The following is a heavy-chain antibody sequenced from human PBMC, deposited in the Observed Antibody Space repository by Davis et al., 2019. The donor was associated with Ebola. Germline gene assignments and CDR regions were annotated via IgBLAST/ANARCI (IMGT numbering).Heavy chain of an antibody. CDR2: ISSNGGST. CDR1: GFTFSSYA. Sequence: GESLKISCAASGFTFSSYAMHWVRQAPGKGLEYVSAISSNGGSTYYANSVKGRFTISRDNSKNTLYLQMGSLRAEDMAVYYCARNPDSSGYYGYFDYWGQGTLVTVSS. V-gene: IGHV3-64*01. CDR3: ARNPDSSGYYGYFDY. J-gene: IGHJ4*02. D-gene: IGHD3-22*01.